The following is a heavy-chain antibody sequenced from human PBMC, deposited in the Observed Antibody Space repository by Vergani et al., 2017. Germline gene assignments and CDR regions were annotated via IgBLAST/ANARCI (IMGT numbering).Heavy chain of an antibody. CDR3: ATHNLDFWSDYFPHNWFDP. Sequence: EVQLLESGGGLVQPGGSLRLSCAASGFTFSSYAMSWVRQAPGKGLEWVSAISGSGGSTYYADSVKGRFTISRDNSKNTLYLQMNSLRAEDTAVYYWATHNLDFWSDYFPHNWFDPWGQGTLVTVSS. CDR2: ISGSGGST. CDR1: GFTFSSYA. D-gene: IGHD3-3*01. J-gene: IGHJ5*02. V-gene: IGHV3-23*01.